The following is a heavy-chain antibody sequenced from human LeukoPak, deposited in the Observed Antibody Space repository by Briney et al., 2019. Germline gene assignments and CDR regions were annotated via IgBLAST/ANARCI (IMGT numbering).Heavy chain of an antibody. V-gene: IGHV3-23*01. J-gene: IGHJ6*02. CDR3: AKGHGDHFLLDYGMDV. Sequence: GGSLRLSCAASGFTFSSYAMSWVRQAPGKGLEWVSAISGSGGSTYYADSVKGRFTISRDNSKNTLYLQMNSLRAEDTAVYYCAKGHGDHFLLDYGMDVWGQGTTVTVSS. CDR2: ISGSGGST. D-gene: IGHD4-17*01. CDR1: GFTFSSYA.